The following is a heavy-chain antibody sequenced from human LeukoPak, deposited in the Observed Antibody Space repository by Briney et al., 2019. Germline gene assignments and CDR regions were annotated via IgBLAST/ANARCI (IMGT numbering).Heavy chain of an antibody. CDR2: INPKSGGT. V-gene: IGHV1-2*02. CDR3: VRAGELDY. J-gene: IGHJ4*02. CDR1: GYTFTGYY. Sequence: ASVKVSCKASGYTFTGYYMHWVRQAPGQGLEWMGWINPKSGGTKYAQKFQGRVTMTRDTSITTAYMELTILSSDDTAVFYCVRAGELDYWGQGTLVTVSS. D-gene: IGHD7-27*01.